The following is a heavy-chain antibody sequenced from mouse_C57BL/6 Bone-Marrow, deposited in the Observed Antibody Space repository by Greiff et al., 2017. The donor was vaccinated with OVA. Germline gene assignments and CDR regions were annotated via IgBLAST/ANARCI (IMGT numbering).Heavy chain of an antibody. CDR3: ARRRYPWYFDV. CDR1: GYTFTDYY. J-gene: IGHJ1*03. CDR2: IYPGNGNT. Sequence: QVQLQQSGAELVRPGASVKLSCKASGYTFTDYYINWVKQRPGQGLEWIARIYPGNGNTYYNEKFKGKATLTAEKSSSTAYMQLSSLTSEDSAVYFCARRRYPWYFDVWGTGTTVTVSS. D-gene: IGHD1-1*01. V-gene: IGHV1-76*01.